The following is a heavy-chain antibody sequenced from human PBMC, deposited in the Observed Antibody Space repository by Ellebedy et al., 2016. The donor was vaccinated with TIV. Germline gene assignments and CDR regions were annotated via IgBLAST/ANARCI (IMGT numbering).Heavy chain of an antibody. Sequence: PGGSLRLSCAASGFTFSSYPMHWVRQAPGKGLEWVAVISYDGSNKYNADSVKGRFTISRDNSKNTLYLQMNSLRAEDTAVYDCAAVQYWEAVFDMWGQGTMVTVSS. CDR3: AAVQYWEAVFDM. CDR2: ISYDGSNK. J-gene: IGHJ3*02. CDR1: GFTFSSYP. D-gene: IGHD2-8*02. V-gene: IGHV3-30*04.